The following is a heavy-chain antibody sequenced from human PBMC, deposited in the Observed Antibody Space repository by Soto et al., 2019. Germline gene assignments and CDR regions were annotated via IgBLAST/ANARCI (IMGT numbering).Heavy chain of an antibody. V-gene: IGHV5-51*01. CDR2: IYPGDSDT. Sequence: GESLKISCKVSGYTFSTYWIAWVRQMPGKCLEWMGFIYPGDSDTKYSPAFQGQVTISADKSTNTAYLQWTSLEASDNAMYYCARKFAPEFFDSWGQGTLVTVSS. D-gene: IGHD3-10*01. J-gene: IGHJ4*02. CDR1: GYTFSTYW. CDR3: ARKFAPEFFDS.